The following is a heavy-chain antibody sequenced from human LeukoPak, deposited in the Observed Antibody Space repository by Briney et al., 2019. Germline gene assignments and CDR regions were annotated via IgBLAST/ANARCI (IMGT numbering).Heavy chain of an antibody. CDR2: ISAYNGNT. CDR3: ARVRYDFWSGRPTRGFDP. V-gene: IGHV1-18*01. Sequence: ASVKVSCKASGYTFTSYGISWVRQAPGQGLEWMGWISAYNGNTNYAQKLQGRVTMTTDTSTSTAYMELRSLRSDDTAVYYCARVRYDFWSGRPTRGFDPWGQGTLVTVSS. D-gene: IGHD3-3*01. J-gene: IGHJ5*02. CDR1: GYTFTSYG.